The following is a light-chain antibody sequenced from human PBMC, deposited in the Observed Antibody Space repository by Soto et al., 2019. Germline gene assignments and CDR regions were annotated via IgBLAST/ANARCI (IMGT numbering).Light chain of an antibody. V-gene: IGKV1-39*01. Sequence: DIQMTQSPSSLSASVGDRVTITCRASQSISSYLNWYQQKPGKAPKLLIYAASSLQSGVPSRFSGSGSGTDFTLTISSLQPEVVATYYCQQSYSTLTFGPGTKVDIK. CDR2: AAS. CDR3: QQSYSTLT. CDR1: QSISSY. J-gene: IGKJ3*01.